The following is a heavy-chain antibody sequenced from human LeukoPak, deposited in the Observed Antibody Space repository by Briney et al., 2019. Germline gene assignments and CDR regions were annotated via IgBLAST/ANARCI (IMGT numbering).Heavy chain of an antibody. V-gene: IGHV1-24*01. CDR3: ATDALPIVGAATFDY. CDR2: FDPEDGET. J-gene: IGHJ4*02. D-gene: IGHD1-26*01. CDR1: GYTLTELS. Sequence: ASVKVSCKVSGYTLTELSMHWVRQAPGKGLEWMGGFDPEDGETIYAQKFQGRVTMTEDTSTDTAYMELSILRSEDTAVYYCATDALPIVGAATFDYWGQGTLVTVSS.